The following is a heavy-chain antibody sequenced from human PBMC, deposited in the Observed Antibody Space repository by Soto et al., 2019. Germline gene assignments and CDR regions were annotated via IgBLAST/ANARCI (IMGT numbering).Heavy chain of an antibody. V-gene: IGHV3-30-3*01. J-gene: IGHJ4*02. D-gene: IGHD2-15*01. CDR2: ISYDGSNK. CDR3: ARFKGCSGGSCYSYFDY. CDR1: GFTFSSYV. Sequence: QVQLVESGGGVVQPGRSLRLSCAASGFTFSSYVMHWVRQAPGKGLEWVAVISYDGSNKYYADSVKGRFTISRDNSKNTLYLQMNSLRAEDTAVYYCARFKGCSGGSCYSYFDYWGQGTLVTVSS.